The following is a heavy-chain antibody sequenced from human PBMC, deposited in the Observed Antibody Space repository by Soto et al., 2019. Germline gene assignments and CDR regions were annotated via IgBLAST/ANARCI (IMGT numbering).Heavy chain of an antibody. CDR2: IYSGGTT. CDR3: QGYGY. Sequence: EVQVVESGGGLIQPGGSLRLSCEVSGFSVTANYMSWVRQAPGKGLEWVSVIYSGGTTYYVDSVKGRFSISRDISKNTLYLQMNGLRAEDTAVYYCQGYGYWGQGTLVTVSS. J-gene: IGHJ4*02. CDR1: GFSVTANY. V-gene: IGHV3-53*01. D-gene: IGHD5-12*01.